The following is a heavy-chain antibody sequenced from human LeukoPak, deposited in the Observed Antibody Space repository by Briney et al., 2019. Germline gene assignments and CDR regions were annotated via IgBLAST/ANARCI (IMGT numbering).Heavy chain of an antibody. CDR3: TRPRTHNWNYKDH. D-gene: IGHD1-7*01. CDR2: IRIKPNAYAT. CDR1: GLIFNVSA. J-gene: IGHJ4*02. V-gene: IGHV3-73*01. Sequence: PGGSLRLSCAVSGLIFNVSAIHWVRQASGKGLEWVGRIRIKPNAYATAYTAAVKGRFTMYRDDSKNTAYLEMNSLKIEDTAVYYCTRPRTHNWNYKDHWGQAPLVTVSS.